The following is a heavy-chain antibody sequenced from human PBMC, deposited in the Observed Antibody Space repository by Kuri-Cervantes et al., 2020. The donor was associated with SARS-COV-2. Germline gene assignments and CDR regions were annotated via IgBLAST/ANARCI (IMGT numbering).Heavy chain of an antibody. CDR1: GYTFTSYG. CDR3: ARRIAAAGYYYYGMDV. CDR2: ISAYNGNT. Sequence: ASVKVSCKASGYTFTSYGISWVRQAPGQGLEWMGWISAYNGNTNYAQKLQGRVTMTTDTSTSTAYMELRSLRSDDTPVYYCARRIAAAGYYYYGMDVWGQGTTVTVSS. V-gene: IGHV1-18*04. J-gene: IGHJ6*02. D-gene: IGHD6-13*01.